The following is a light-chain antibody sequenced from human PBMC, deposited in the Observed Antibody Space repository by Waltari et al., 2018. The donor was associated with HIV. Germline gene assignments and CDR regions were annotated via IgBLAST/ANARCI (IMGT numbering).Light chain of an antibody. Sequence: EIVLTQSPVTLSLSPGERATLSCRASQSISSYLAGYQQKPGQPPRRLIYDASNRATGIPARVTGSGSGTDFTLTISSLEPEDFAVYYCQQRSTWPPGFGQGTKVEIK. V-gene: IGKV3-11*01. CDR3: QQRSTWPPG. J-gene: IGKJ1*01. CDR1: QSISSY. CDR2: DAS.